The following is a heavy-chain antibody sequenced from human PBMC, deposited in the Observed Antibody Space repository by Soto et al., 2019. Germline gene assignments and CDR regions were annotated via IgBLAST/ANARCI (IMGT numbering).Heavy chain of an antibody. V-gene: IGHV4-59*08. J-gene: IGHJ5*02. CDR2: IYYICST. CDR3: ASHSPMYSSRWYWWFDP. CDR1: GGSISSYY. D-gene: IGHD6-13*01. Sequence: SETLSLTCTVSGGSISSYYWIWIRQPPGKGLGLIGYIYYICSTNYNPSLKSRLTISLYRSKNEFSLKLIALTAADTAVYYCASHSPMYSSRWYWWFDPWGQGPLVTVSS.